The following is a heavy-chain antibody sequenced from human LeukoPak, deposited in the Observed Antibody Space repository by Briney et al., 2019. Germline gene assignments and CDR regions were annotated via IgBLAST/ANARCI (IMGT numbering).Heavy chain of an antibody. Sequence: GGSLRLSCAASGFTVSSNYMNWVRQAPGKGLEWVSVFYSDDITYYANSVKGRFIISRDNSKSMLYLQMNSLRVEDTAVYYCAREVWGPEYWGQGTLVTVSS. J-gene: IGHJ4*02. CDR3: AREVWGPEY. V-gene: IGHV3-66*01. D-gene: IGHD1-14*01. CDR1: GFTVSSNY. CDR2: FYSDDIT.